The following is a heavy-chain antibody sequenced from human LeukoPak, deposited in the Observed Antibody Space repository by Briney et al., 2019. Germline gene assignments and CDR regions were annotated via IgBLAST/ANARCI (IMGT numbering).Heavy chain of an antibody. CDR2: ISSSSSYI. J-gene: IGHJ4*02. Sequence: GGSLRLSCAASGFTFSSYAMNWVRQAPGKGLEWVSSISSSSSYIYYADSVKGRFTISRDNAKNSLYLQMNSLRAEDTAVYYCARDPGAFGIVGATGLDYWGQGTLVTVSS. D-gene: IGHD1-26*01. CDR1: GFTFSSYA. CDR3: ARDPGAFGIVGATGLDY. V-gene: IGHV3-21*01.